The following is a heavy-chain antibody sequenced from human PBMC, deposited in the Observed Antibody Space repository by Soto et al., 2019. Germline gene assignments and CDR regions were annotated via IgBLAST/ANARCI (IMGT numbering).Heavy chain of an antibody. J-gene: IGHJ4*02. Sequence: PGGSLRLSCAASGFTFSSYAMHWVRQAPGKGLEWVALISYDGSNKYYADSVKGRFTISRDNSKNTLYLQMNSLRPEDTAVCYCARAAVAGTFDYWGQGTLVTVSS. CDR2: ISYDGSNK. CDR3: ARAAVAGTFDY. V-gene: IGHV3-30-3*01. D-gene: IGHD6-19*01. CDR1: GFTFSSYA.